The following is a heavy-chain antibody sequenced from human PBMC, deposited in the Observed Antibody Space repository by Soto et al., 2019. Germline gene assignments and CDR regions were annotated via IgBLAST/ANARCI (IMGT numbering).Heavy chain of an antibody. CDR2: ISYSGST. J-gene: IGHJ4*02. V-gene: IGHV4-59*01. CDR3: ARGTSWQLPFEY. CDR1: SDSISSYY. Sequence: SETLSLTCTVSSDSISSYYWSWIRQPPGKRLEWIGYISYSGSTDYNPSLKSRVTISGDTSKNQFSLKVSSVTAADTAVYYCARGTSWQLPFEYCAQGTLVTFSS. D-gene: IGHD6-13*01.